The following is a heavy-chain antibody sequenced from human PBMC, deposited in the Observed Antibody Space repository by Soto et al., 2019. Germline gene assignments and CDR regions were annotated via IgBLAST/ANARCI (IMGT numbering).Heavy chain of an antibody. CDR2: ISGRGGST. J-gene: IGHJ6*02. CDR1: GFTFSSYA. D-gene: IGHD6-6*01. Sequence: GGSLRLSCAASGFTFSSYAMSWVRQAPGKGLEWVSAISGRGGSTYYADSVKGRFTISRDNSKNTLYLQMNSLRAEDTAVYYCANRPYYYYGMDVWGQGTTVTVSS. CDR3: ANRPYYYYGMDV. V-gene: IGHV3-23*01.